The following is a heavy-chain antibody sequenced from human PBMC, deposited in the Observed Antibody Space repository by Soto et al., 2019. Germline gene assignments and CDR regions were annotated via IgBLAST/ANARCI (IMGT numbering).Heavy chain of an antibody. CDR3: ARESIGRRDIVVGPAATYYYYYGMDV. J-gene: IGHJ6*02. CDR2: IYYSGST. Sequence: SETLSLTCTVSGGSISSGDYYWSWIRQPPGKGLEWIGYIYYSGSTYYNPSLKSRVTISVDTSKNQFSLKLSSVTAADTAVYYCARESIGRRDIVVGPAATYYYYYGMDVWGQGTTVTVSS. V-gene: IGHV4-30-4*01. CDR1: GGSISSGDYY. D-gene: IGHD2-2*01.